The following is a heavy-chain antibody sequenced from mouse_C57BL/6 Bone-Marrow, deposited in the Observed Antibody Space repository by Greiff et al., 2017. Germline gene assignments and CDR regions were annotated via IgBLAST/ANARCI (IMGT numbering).Heavy chain of an antibody. CDR3: ARGEMVRAWFAY. Sequence: EVQVVESGPGMVKPSQSLSLTCTVTGYSITSGYDWHWIRHFPGNKLEWMGYISYSGSTNYNPSLKSRISITHDTSKNHFFLKLNSVTTEDTATYYCARGEMVRAWFAYWGQGTLVTVSA. CDR1: GYSITSGYD. CDR2: ISYSGST. V-gene: IGHV3-1*01. D-gene: IGHD2-3*01. J-gene: IGHJ3*01.